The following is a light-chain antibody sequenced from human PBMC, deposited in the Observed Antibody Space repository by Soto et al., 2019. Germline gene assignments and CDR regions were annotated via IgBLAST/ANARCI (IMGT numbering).Light chain of an antibody. Sequence: DIQMTQSPSTLSASVGDRVTITCRASQSISSWLAWYQQKPGKAPKLLIYKASSLESGFPSRFSGSGSRTEFSLTISRLQPDDFATYYCQQYNSYSETFGQGTKVEIK. V-gene: IGKV1-5*03. CDR3: QQYNSYSET. J-gene: IGKJ1*01. CDR2: KAS. CDR1: QSISSW.